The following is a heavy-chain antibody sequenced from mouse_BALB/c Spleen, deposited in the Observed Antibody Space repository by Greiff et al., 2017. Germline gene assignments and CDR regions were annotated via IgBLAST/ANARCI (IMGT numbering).Heavy chain of an antibody. D-gene: IGHD1-1*01. J-gene: IGHJ1*01. CDR3: ASPHYYGSRYWYFDV. CDR2: IYPGSGNT. Sequence: QVQLQQSGAELARPGASVKLSCKASGYTFTDYYINWVKQRTGQGLEWIGEIYPGSGNTYYNEKFKGKATLTADKSSSTAYMQLSSLTSEDSAVYFCASPHYYGSRYWYFDVWGAGTTVTVSS. V-gene: IGHV1-77*01. CDR1: GYTFTDYY.